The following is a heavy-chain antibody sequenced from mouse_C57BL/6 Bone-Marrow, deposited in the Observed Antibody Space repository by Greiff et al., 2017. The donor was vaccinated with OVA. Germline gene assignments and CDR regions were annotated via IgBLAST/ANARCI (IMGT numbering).Heavy chain of an antibody. D-gene: IGHD1-1*01. J-gene: IGHJ4*01. CDR1: GFTFSSYA. CDR3: ARDGTTVVATDYYAMDY. Sequence: EVQLVESGGGLVKPGGSLKLSCAASGFTFSSYAMSWVRQTPEKRLEWVATISDGGSYTYYPDNVKGRFTISRDNAKNNLYLQMSHLKSEDTAMYYCARDGTTVVATDYYAMDYWGQGTSVTVSS. V-gene: IGHV5-4*01. CDR2: ISDGGSYT.